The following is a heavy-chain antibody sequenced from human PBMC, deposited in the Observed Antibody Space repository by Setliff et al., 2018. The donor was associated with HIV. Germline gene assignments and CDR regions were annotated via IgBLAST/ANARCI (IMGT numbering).Heavy chain of an antibody. Sequence: LSLTCTVSRGSISSGGYYWSWIRQHPERGLEWIGYIYYSGSTHYNPSLKSRLTISVDTSKNQFSLKLSSVTAADTAVYYCARSGIAVADDAEYFQHWGQGTLVTVSS. J-gene: IGHJ1*01. CDR2: IYYSGST. CDR3: ARSGIAVADDAEYFQH. CDR1: RGSISSGGYY. D-gene: IGHD6-19*01. V-gene: IGHV4-31*03.